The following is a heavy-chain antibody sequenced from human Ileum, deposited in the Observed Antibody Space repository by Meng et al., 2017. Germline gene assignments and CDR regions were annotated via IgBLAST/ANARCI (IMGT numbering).Heavy chain of an antibody. D-gene: IGHD6-13*01. CDR1: GYAFTGYY. CDR3: GTIEGAAGTT. V-gene: IGHV1-2*06. CDR2: INPNGGGT. Sequence: QWHLVVLGAEGKGPGAPVRVPGKASGYAFTGYYMHWIRQAPGQGLEWMGRINPNGGGTIYAQNFQGTVTMTSDTSINTAYMELSRLTFDDTAMYFCGTIEGAAGTTWGQGTLVTVSS. J-gene: IGHJ4*02.